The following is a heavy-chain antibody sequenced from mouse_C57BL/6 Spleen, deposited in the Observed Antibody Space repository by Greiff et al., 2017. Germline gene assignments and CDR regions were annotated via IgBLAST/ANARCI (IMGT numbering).Heavy chain of an antibody. J-gene: IGHJ2*01. CDR3: ARYDYGRSYENY. D-gene: IGHD1-1*01. V-gene: IGHV1-64*01. Sequence: QVQLQQPGAELVKPGASVKLSCKASGYTFTSYWMHWVKQRPGQGLEWIGMIHPNSGSTNYNEKFKSKATLTVDKSSSTAYMQLSILTSEDAAVYYCARYDYGRSYENYWGQGTTLTVSS. CDR1: GYTFTSYW. CDR2: IHPNSGST.